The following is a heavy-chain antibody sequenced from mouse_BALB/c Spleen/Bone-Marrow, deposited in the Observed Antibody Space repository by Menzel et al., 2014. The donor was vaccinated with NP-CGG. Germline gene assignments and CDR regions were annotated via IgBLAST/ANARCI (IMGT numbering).Heavy chain of an antibody. V-gene: IGHV1-7*01. CDR2: INPSTDYT. J-gene: IGHJ3*01. Sequence: QVQLKESGAELAKPGASLKMSCKASGCTFTSYWMHWVKQRPGQGLEWIGYINPSTDYTEYNQKFKDKATLTADKSSSTAFMQLSSLTSEDSAVYYCARRAYGGSYGSAYWGQGTLVTVSA. CDR1: GCTFTSYW. D-gene: IGHD1-1*01. CDR3: ARRAYGGSYGSAY.